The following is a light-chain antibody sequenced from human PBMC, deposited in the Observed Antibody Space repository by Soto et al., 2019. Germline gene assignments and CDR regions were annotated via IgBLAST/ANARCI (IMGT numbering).Light chain of an antibody. CDR3: SSYTSSTTNV. CDR1: SSDVGGYNY. J-gene: IGLJ1*01. CDR2: DVS. V-gene: IGLV2-14*03. Sequence: QSVLTQPASVSGSPGQSITISCTGTSSDVGGYNYVSWYQQHPGKAPKLLINDVSNRPSGISDRFSGSKSGNTASLTISGLQAEDEADYYCSSYTSSTTNVFGTGNKVTVL.